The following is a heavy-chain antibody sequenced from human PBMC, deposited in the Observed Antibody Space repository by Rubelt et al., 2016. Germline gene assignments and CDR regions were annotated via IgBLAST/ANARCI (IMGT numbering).Heavy chain of an antibody. Sequence: QLQMQESGPGLVKPTEALSLPCTVSGGSISSSSYYWGWIRQPPGKGLEWIGSIFYSGITYYNPSLKRRDTLSVDTAKNQCSLELSSGTASETAMYYCARGYCSGGGCYDCWGQGTLVTVSS. CDR2: IFYSGIT. CDR3: ARGYCSGGGCYDC. D-gene: IGHD2-15*01. V-gene: IGHV4-39*07. CDR1: GGSISSSSYY. J-gene: IGHJ4*02.